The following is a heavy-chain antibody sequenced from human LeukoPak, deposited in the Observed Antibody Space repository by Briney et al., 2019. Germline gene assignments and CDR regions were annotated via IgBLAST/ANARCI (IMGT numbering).Heavy chain of an antibody. J-gene: IGHJ6*02. CDR3: ARGGSGSYYSVYYAVDV. CDR2: IYYSGTT. CDR1: GGSISGGNF. Sequence: SETLSLTCTVSGGSISGGNFWSWIRQRPGKGLEWIGFIYYSGTTYSNPSLKSRVAISADTSKNEFSLKLNSLTAADTAVYYCARGGSGSYYSVYYAVDVWGQGTTVTVS. D-gene: IGHD1-26*01. V-gene: IGHV4-31*03.